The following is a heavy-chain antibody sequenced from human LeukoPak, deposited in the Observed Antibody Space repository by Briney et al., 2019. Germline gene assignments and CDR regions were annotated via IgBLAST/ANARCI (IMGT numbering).Heavy chain of an antibody. V-gene: IGHV3-23*01. CDR2: ISGSGGST. Sequence: GGSLRLSCAASGFTFSSYAMSWVRQAPGKGLEWVSGISGSGGSTYYADSVRGRFTISRDNSKNTLFLQMNSLRAEDTAVYYCAKSRYESGSYLIFDYWGQGTLVTVSS. CDR1: GFTFSSYA. D-gene: IGHD3-10*01. CDR3: AKSRYESGSYLIFDY. J-gene: IGHJ4*02.